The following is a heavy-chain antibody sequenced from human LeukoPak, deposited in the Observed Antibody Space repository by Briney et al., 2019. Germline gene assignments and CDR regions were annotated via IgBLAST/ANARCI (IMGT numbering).Heavy chain of an antibody. CDR1: GFTFSSYW. J-gene: IGHJ4*02. D-gene: IGHD1-26*01. CDR3: ASEELVGATSLDY. Sequence: PGGSLRLSCAASGFTFSSYWMSWVRQAPGKGLEWVANIKQDGSEKYYVDSVKGRFTISRDNAKNSLYPQMNSLRAEDTAVYYCASEELVGATSLDYWGQGTLVTVSS. V-gene: IGHV3-7*01. CDR2: IKQDGSEK.